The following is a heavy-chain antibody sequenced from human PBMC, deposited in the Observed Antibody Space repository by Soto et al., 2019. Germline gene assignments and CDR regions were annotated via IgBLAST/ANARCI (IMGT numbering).Heavy chain of an antibody. CDR3: ARRTGTTGYYYYGMDV. Sequence: SVKVSCKASGGTFSSYAISWVRQAPGQGLEWMGGIIPIFGAANYAQKFQGRVTITADESTSTAYMELSSLRSEDTAVYYCARRTGTTGYYYYGMDVWGQGTTVTVSS. J-gene: IGHJ6*02. CDR2: IIPIFGAA. V-gene: IGHV1-69*13. CDR1: GGTFSSYA. D-gene: IGHD1-7*01.